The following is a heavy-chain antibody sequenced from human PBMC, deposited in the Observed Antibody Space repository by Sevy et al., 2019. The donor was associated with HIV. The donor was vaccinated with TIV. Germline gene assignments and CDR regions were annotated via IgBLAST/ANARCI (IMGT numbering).Heavy chain of an antibody. D-gene: IGHD6-13*01. CDR2: IWYDGSNK. CDR1: GFTFSSYG. J-gene: IGHJ4*02. Sequence: GGCLRLSCAASGFTFSSYGMHWVRQAPGKGLEWVAVIWYDGSNKYYADSVKGRFTISRDNSKNTLYLQMNSLRAEDTAVYYCARDGAMYSSSWYYFDYWGQGTLVTVSS. V-gene: IGHV3-33*01. CDR3: ARDGAMYSSSWYYFDY.